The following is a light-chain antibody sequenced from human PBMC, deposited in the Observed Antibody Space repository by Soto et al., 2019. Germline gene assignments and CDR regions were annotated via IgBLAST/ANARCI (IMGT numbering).Light chain of an antibody. V-gene: IGKV2-29*03. CDR1: QSLLHSDGKTY. CDR3: MQGIRLPLT. Sequence: DIVMTQTPLSLSVTPGQSDSISCKSSQSLLHSDGKTYLHWFLQKPGQAPQLLIYEVSNRFSGVSERFSGSGSGTDFTLTISGVEAEDVGVYYCMQGIRLPLTFSGGTKVEIK. J-gene: IGKJ4*01. CDR2: EVS.